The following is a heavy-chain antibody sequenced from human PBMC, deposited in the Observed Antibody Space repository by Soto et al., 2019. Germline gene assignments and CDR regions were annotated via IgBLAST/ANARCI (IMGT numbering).Heavy chain of an antibody. J-gene: IGHJ4*02. CDR1: GGSISSSSYY. CDR2: IYYSGST. D-gene: IGHD4-17*01. V-gene: IGHV4-39*01. Sequence: QLQLQESGPGLVKPSETLSLTCTVSGGSISSSSYYWGWIRQPPGKGLEWIGSIYYSGSTYYNPSLTSRVTISVDTSKNQFSLKLSSVTAADTAVYYCARRPLSTVTPFDYWGQGTLVTVSS. CDR3: ARRPLSTVTPFDY.